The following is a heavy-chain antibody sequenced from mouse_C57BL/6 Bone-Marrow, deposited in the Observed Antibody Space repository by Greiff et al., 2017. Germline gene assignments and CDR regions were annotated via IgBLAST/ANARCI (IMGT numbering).Heavy chain of an antibody. J-gene: IGHJ2*01. D-gene: IGHD2-3*01. CDR3: ARRNDYLDY. Sequence: VQLQQSGPELVKPGASVKIPCKASGYTFTDYNMDWVKQSHGESLEWIGDINPNNGGPIYNQKFKGKATLTVDKSSSTAYMELRSLTSEDTAVYYCARRNDYLDYWGQGTTLTVSS. CDR2: INPNNGGP. CDR1: GYTFTDYN. V-gene: IGHV1-18*01.